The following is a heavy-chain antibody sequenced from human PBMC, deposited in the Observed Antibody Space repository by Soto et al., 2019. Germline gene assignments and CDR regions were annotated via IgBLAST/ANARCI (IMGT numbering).Heavy chain of an antibody. CDR2: IYSGGST. V-gene: IGHV3-53*02. D-gene: IGHD4-17*01. CDR1: GFTVSSNY. J-gene: IGHJ6*02. Sequence: EVQLVETGGGLIQPGGSLRLSCAASGFTVSSNYMSWVRQAPGKGLEWVSVIYSGGSTYYADSVKGRFTISRDNSKNTLYLQMNSLRAEDTVVYYCARWPLVFHDYGDYAEGGMDVWGQGTTVTVSS. CDR3: ARWPLVFHDYGDYAEGGMDV.